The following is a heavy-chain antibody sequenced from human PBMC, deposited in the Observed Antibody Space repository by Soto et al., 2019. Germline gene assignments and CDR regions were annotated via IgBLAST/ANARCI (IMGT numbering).Heavy chain of an antibody. CDR2: INPNSGGT. V-gene: IGHV1-2*04. CDR1: GYTFTVYY. Sequence: ASVKVSCKASGYTFTVYYMHCVLQSPLQWLDWMGWINPNSGGTNYAQKFQGWVTMTRDTSISTAYMELSRLRSDDTAVYYCARGGTYSSSWYFSSLNWFDPWGQGTLVTVSS. J-gene: IGHJ5*02. D-gene: IGHD6-13*01. CDR3: ARGGTYSSSWYFSSLNWFDP.